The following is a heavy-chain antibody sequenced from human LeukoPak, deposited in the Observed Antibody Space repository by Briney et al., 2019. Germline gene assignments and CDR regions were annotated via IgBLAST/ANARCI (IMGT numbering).Heavy chain of an antibody. CDR1: GYTFTSYY. J-gene: IGHJ5*02. CDR3: ARIGITMVRGGNPWFDP. V-gene: IGHV1-46*01. D-gene: IGHD3-10*01. Sequence: ASVKVSCKASGYTFTSYYMHWVRQAPGQGLEWMGIINPSGGSTSYAQKFQGRVNMTRDTSTSTVYMELSSLRSEDTAVYYCARIGITMVRGGNPWFDPWGQGTLVTVSS. CDR2: INPSGGST.